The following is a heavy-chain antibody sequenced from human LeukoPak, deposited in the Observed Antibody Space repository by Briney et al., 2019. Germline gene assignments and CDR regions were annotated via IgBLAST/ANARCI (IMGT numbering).Heavy chain of an antibody. J-gene: IGHJ6*03. D-gene: IGHD3-3*01. V-gene: IGHV3-7*01. CDR2: IKQDGSEK. CDR1: GFTFSSYW. CDR3: ARERTTIFGVVIHYYYSYYMDV. Sequence: GGSLRLSCAASGFTFSSYWMSWVRQAPGKGLEWVANIKQDGSEKYYVDSVKGRFTISRDNAKNSLYLQMNSLRAEDTAVYYCARERTTIFGVVIHYYYSYYMDVWGKGTTVTVSS.